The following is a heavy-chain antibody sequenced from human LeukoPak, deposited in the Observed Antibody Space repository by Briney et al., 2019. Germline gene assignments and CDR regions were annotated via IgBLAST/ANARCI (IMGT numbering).Heavy chain of an antibody. J-gene: IGHJ4*02. CDR1: GIKFSDAW. CDR3: TWMTTIVTVDF. V-gene: IGHV3-15*01. CDR2: IKSRGGGGTA. D-gene: IGHD4-11*01. Sequence: GESLKISCVVSGIKFSDAWMSWVRQAPGKGLEWVGRIKSRGGGGTADYAAPVKGRFTISRDDSENTVYLLMDSLQTEDTAVYYCTWMTTIVTVDFWGQGTLVTVSS.